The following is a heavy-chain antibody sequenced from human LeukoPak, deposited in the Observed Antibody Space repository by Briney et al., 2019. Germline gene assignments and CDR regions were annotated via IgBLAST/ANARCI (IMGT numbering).Heavy chain of an antibody. CDR1: GFTFSNYP. J-gene: IGHJ4*02. V-gene: IGHV3-30-3*01. CDR3: ARDDGGDNNWGSIDY. Sequence: GRSLRLSCAASGFTFSNYPIHWVRQAPGKGLEWVALISYDGSNKYYADSVKGRFTISRDNSKNTLYLQMNSLRAEDTGVYYCARDDGGDNNWGSIDYWGQGTLVTVSS. CDR2: ISYDGSNK. D-gene: IGHD7-27*01.